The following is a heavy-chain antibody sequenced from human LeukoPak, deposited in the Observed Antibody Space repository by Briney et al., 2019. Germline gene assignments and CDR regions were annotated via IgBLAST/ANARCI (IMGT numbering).Heavy chain of an antibody. Sequence: SETLSLTCTVSGGSISTSSYYWGWIRQPPGKGLEWIGSIYYSGSTHYNPSLKSRVSLSLDTSKNQFSLKLSSVTAEDTAVYYCARDNPYYYGSGSYYVSALRSAFDIWGQGTMVTVSS. J-gene: IGHJ3*02. CDR3: ARDNPYYYGSGSYYVSALRSAFDI. CDR2: IYYSGST. V-gene: IGHV4-39*07. D-gene: IGHD3-10*01. CDR1: GGSISTSSYY.